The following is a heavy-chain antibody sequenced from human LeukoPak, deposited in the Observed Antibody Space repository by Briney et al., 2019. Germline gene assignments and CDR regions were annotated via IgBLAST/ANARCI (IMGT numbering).Heavy chain of an antibody. V-gene: IGHV4-4*07. CDR3: AREKFGYCSSTSCLNWFDP. J-gene: IGHJ5*02. CDR1: GGSISSYY. Sequence: SQTLSLTCTGSGGSISSYYWSWIRQPAGKGLEGIGRIYTSGSTNYNPSLKSRVTMSVDTSKNQFSLKLSSVTAADTAVYYCAREKFGYCSSTSCLNWFDPWGQGTLVTVSS. CDR2: IYTSGST. D-gene: IGHD2-2*01.